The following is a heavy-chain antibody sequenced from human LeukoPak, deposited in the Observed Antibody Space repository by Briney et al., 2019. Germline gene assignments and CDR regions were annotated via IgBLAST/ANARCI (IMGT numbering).Heavy chain of an antibody. V-gene: IGHV4-34*01. J-gene: IGHJ4*02. Sequence: SETLSLTCAVYGGSFSGYYWSWIRQPPGRGLEWIGEINHSGSTNYNPSLKSRVTISVDTSKNQFSLKLSSVTAADTAVYYCARHGPIGPKRGYFDYWGQGILVTVSS. D-gene: IGHD1-26*01. CDR2: INHSGST. CDR3: ARHGPIGPKRGYFDY. CDR1: GGSFSGYY.